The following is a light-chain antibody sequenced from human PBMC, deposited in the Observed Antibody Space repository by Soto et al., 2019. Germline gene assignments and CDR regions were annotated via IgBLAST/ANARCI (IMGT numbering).Light chain of an antibody. V-gene: IGKV1-27*01. CDR1: QGISNF. CDR2: GAS. J-gene: IGKJ1*01. CDR3: QNYHSAPWT. Sequence: IQMTQSPSTLSASVGDRVTITCRASQGISNFLAWYQQKPGKVPTLLVYGASTLQSGVPSRCSGSGSGTDFSLTISSLRPEDIATYYCQNYHSAPWTFGQGTTVDVK.